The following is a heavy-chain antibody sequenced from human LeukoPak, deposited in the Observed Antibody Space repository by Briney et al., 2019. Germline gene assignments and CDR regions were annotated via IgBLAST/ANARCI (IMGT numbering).Heavy chain of an antibody. Sequence: SETLALTCTVSGGSISSYYWSWIRQSPVMGLEWLGYIFPSGSAFYNPSLESRVTISLDTSENQFSLRLISVTAADTAVYYCARRNHYFYYMDVWGKGTTVTVSS. CDR1: GGSISSYY. D-gene: IGHD1-14*01. CDR2: IFPSGSA. CDR3: ARRNHYFYYMDV. J-gene: IGHJ6*03. V-gene: IGHV4-4*09.